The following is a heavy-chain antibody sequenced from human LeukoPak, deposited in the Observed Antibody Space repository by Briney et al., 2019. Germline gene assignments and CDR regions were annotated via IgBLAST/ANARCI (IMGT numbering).Heavy chain of an antibody. D-gene: IGHD1-7*01. CDR1: GFTFSSYA. J-gene: IGHJ3*02. V-gene: IGHV3-30-3*01. CDR2: ISYDGSNK. CDR3: ARALRGTTSHDAFDI. Sequence: QPGGSLRLSCAASGFTFSSYAMHWVRQAPGKGLEWVAVISYDGSNKYYADSVKGRFTISRDNSKNTLYLQMNSLRAEDTAVYYCARALRGTTSHDAFDIWGQGTMVTVSS.